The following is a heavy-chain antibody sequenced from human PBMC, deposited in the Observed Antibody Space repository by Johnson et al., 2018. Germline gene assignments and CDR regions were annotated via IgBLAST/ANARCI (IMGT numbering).Heavy chain of an antibody. D-gene: IGHD5-12*01. CDR1: GFTFSDSP. J-gene: IGHJ5*02. Sequence: VQLQESGGGLIQPGGSLKLSCAASGFTFSDSPMHWIRQASGKGLEWVGRIRSKANNYATAHAAWVEGRFTISRDDSKNTAFLQMDSLKPDDTAVYYCARPGVEHSGYDAWGQGTLVTVSS. CDR2: IRSKANNYAT. V-gene: IGHV3-73*02. CDR3: ARPGVEHSGYDA.